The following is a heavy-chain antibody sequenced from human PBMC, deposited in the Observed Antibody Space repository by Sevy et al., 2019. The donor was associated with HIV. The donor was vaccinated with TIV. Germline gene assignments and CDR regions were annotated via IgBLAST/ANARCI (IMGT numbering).Heavy chain of an antibody. CDR2: INGKSRDT. D-gene: IGHD3-3*01. CDR3: AKARVGWSAFFDH. J-gene: IGHJ4*02. CDR1: GYIFSDYH. Sequence: ASVKVSCKASGYIFSDYHIHWARQAPGQRLERMGWINGKSRDTEYAEKFQGRVTMSRDTSISTAYMELTRLQSDDTAVYYCAKARVGWSAFFDHWGQGTMVTVSS. V-gene: IGHV1-2*02.